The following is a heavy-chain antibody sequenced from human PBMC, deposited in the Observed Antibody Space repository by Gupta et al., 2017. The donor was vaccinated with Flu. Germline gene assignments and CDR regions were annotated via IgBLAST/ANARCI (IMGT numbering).Heavy chain of an antibody. Sequence: EVLLVESGGGLVQPGGSLRLSCTASGFDFNSYEMSWVRQDPGRGLGWGAFISSSAVTYYTDPVRGRFTISRYNANNLLYLQMSSLRGEDTAVYYCARGHWDNWGQGTLVTVSS. J-gene: IGHJ4*02. CDR3: ARGHWDN. V-gene: IGHV3-48*03. CDR2: ISSSAVT. CDR1: GFDFNSYE.